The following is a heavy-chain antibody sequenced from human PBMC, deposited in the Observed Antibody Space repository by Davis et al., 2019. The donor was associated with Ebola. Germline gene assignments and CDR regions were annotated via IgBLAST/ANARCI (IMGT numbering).Heavy chain of an antibody. CDR3: ARQGWSGYSLRHWLDP. CDR2: IYYSGIT. Sequence: SETLSLTCTVSGGSIISSSSYWGWIRQPPRKGLEWIGCIYYSGITYYNPYLKSRVTISVDTSKNQFSLKLRSVTAADTAVYYCARQGWSGYSLRHWLDPWGRGTLVTVSS. D-gene: IGHD3-3*01. CDR1: GGSIISSSSY. J-gene: IGHJ5*02. V-gene: IGHV4-39*01.